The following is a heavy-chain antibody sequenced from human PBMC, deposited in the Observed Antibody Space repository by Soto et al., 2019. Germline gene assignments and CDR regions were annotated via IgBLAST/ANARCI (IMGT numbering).Heavy chain of an antibody. CDR3: ARDRQKYSSGVKKMDF. D-gene: IGHD6-19*01. CDR2: ISNSGGYK. CDR1: GFTFGSYM. V-gene: IGHV3-21*01. J-gene: IGHJ6*02. Sequence: GILRLSCAASGFTFGSYMMNWVRRAPGRGLEWVSSISNSGGYKYSADSVKGRLTISRDNAKNSLYLQMKSLRAEDAAVYYCARDRQKYSSGVKKMDFWGPGTSVTVS.